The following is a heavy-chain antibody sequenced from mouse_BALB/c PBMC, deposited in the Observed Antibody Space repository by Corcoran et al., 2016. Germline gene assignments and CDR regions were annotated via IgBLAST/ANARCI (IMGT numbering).Heavy chain of an antibody. Sequence: EVQLQQSGAELVKPGASVKLSCTASGFNIKDTYMHWVKQRPEQGLEWIGRIDPANGNTKYDPKFQGKATITADTSSTTAYLQLSSLTSDDTAVYYCANWDWYFDVWGAVTTVTVSS. CDR1: GFNIKDTY. V-gene: IGHV14-3*02. CDR2: IDPANGNT. D-gene: IGHD4-1*01. J-gene: IGHJ1*01. CDR3: ANWDWYFDV.